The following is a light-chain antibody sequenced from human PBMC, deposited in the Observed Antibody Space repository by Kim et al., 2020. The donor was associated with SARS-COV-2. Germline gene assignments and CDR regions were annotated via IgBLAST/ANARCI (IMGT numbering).Light chain of an antibody. J-gene: IGLJ3*02. V-gene: IGLV1-44*01. CDR2: TNN. CDR3: AAWDDNLNGPV. CDR1: SFNIGNNA. Sequence: GQRVTISCSGSSFNIGNNAVNWYQHLPGTAPKLLVYTNNQRPSGVPDRISGSKSGTSASLAISGLQSEDEADYYCAAWDDNLNGPVFGGGTRLTVL.